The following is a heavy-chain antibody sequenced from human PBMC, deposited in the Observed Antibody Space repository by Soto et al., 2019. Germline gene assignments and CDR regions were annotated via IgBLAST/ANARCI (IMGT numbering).Heavy chain of an antibody. Sequence: LRLSCAASGFTFSSYEMNWVRQAPGKGLEWVSYISSSGRTTYYADSVKGRFTISRDNAKNSLSLQMNSLRADDTAVYYCARDRDELVGIFPYYYGMDVWGQGTTVTVSS. CDR2: ISSSGRTT. CDR1: GFTFSSYE. D-gene: IGHD2-21*01. V-gene: IGHV3-48*03. CDR3: ARDRDELVGIFPYYYGMDV. J-gene: IGHJ6*02.